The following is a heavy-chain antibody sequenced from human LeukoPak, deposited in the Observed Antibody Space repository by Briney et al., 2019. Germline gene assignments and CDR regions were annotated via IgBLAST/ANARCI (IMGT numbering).Heavy chain of an antibody. CDR2: IYYSGST. V-gene: IGHV4-39*01. J-gene: IGHJ4*02. CDR1: RGSISSSSYY. Sequence: SETLSLTCTVSRGSISSSSYYWRWIRQPPGKGLEWIGSIYYSGSTYYNPSLKSRVSISVDTSKNQYSLKLSAVTAADTAVYYCQTLASWGQGTLVTVSS. CDR3: QTLAS.